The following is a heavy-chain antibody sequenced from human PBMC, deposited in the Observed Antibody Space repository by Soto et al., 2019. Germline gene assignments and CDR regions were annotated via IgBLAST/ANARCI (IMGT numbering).Heavy chain of an antibody. CDR2: IKHDGNEK. Sequence: QPGGSLRLSCAAPGFMFGTYWMSWVRQAPGKGLEWVANIKHDGNEKYYADSVKGRFTVSRDNVKNFLHLQMSSLRGDDTGVYFCVRATLSWGHYYFRGLDVWGQGTTVTVSS. V-gene: IGHV3-7*01. J-gene: IGHJ6*02. CDR3: VRATLSWGHYYFRGLDV. D-gene: IGHD3-22*01. CDR1: GFMFGTYW.